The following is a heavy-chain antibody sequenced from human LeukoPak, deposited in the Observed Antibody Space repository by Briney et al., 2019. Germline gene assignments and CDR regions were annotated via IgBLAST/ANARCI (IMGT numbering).Heavy chain of an antibody. CDR3: ASVPSPPYYYYYMGV. D-gene: IGHD6-6*01. V-gene: IGHV4-34*01. J-gene: IGHJ6*03. Sequence: SETLSLTCAVYGGSLSGYYWTWIRQPPGKGLEWIGEINHSGDTNHNPSLKSRVTISLDTSKNQFSLKLSSVTAADTAVYYCASVPSPPYYYYYMGVWGKGTTVTVSS. CDR2: INHSGDT. CDR1: GGSLSGYY.